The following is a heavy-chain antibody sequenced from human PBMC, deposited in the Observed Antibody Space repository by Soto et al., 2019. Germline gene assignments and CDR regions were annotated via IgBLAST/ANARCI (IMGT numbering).Heavy chain of an antibody. J-gene: IGHJ5*02. CDR2: IYYSGST. D-gene: IGHD6-6*01. CDR3: AREARTIIAARSNWFDP. V-gene: IGHV4-59*12. Sequence: SETLSLTCTVSGGSISSYYWSWIRQPPGKGLEWIGYIYYSGSTNYNPSLKSRVTISVDTSKNQFSLQLNSVTPEDTAVYYCAREARTIIAARSNWFDPWGQGTLVTVSS. CDR1: GGSISSYY.